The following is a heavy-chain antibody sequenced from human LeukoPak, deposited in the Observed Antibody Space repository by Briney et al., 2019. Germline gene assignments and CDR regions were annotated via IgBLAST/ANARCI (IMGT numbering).Heavy chain of an antibody. CDR2: ISTSGATI. Sequence: GGSLRLSCGASGFTFSSYSMNWVRQAPGKGLEWVSFISTSGATIYYADSVKGRFTISRDNAKNTLYLQMNSLRAEDTAVYYCAKDLEAIVVVPAAFDYWGQGTLVTVSS. V-gene: IGHV3-48*04. CDR3: AKDLEAIVVVPAAFDY. D-gene: IGHD2-2*01. J-gene: IGHJ4*02. CDR1: GFTFSSYS.